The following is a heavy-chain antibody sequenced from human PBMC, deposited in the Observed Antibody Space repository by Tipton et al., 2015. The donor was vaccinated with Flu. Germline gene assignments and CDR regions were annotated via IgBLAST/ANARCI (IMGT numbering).Heavy chain of an antibody. J-gene: IGHJ4*02. CDR3: ARDQGVVFLGPFDY. CDR1: GGSISRYY. D-gene: IGHD3-3*02. V-gene: IGHV4-59*01. CDR2: IYYSGST. Sequence: TLSLTCTVSGGSISRYYWSWIRQPPGKGLEWIGYIYYSGSTNYNPSLKSRVTISVDTSKNQFSLKLSSVTAADTAVYYCARDQGVVFLGPFDYWGQGTLVTVSS.